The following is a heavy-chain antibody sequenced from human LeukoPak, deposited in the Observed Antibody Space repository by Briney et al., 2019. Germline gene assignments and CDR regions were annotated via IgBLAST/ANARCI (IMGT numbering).Heavy chain of an antibody. D-gene: IGHD3-3*01. J-gene: IGHJ4*02. CDR3: ARTRYDFWSGYEKTIDY. CDR2: INHSGST. Sequence: SETLSLTCAVYGGSFSGYYWSWIRQPPGKGLGWIGEINHSGSTNYNPSLKSRVTISVDTSKNQFSLKLSSVTAADTAVYYCARTRYDFWSGYEKTIDYWGQGTLVTVSS. V-gene: IGHV4-34*01. CDR1: GGSFSGYY.